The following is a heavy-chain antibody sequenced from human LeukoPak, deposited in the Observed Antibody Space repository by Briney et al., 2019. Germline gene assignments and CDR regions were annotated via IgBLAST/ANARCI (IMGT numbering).Heavy chain of an antibody. D-gene: IGHD2-2*01. J-gene: IGHJ6*03. CDR1: GYTFTSYG. Sequence: GASVKVSCKASGYTFTSYGISWVRQAPGQGLEWMGWISAYNGNTNYAQKLQGRVTMTTDTSTSTAYMELRSLRSDDTAVYYCARFCSSTSCYGLYYYYMDVWGEGTTVTVSS. V-gene: IGHV1-18*01. CDR3: ARFCSSTSCYGLYYYYMDV. CDR2: ISAYNGNT.